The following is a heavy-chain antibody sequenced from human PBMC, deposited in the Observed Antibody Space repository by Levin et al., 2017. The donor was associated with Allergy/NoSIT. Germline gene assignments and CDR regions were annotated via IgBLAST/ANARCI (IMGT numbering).Heavy chain of an antibody. J-gene: IGHJ4*02. CDR2: IGVTGDT. Sequence: SCAASGFIFTNYDMHWVRQRIGEGLEWVSAIGVTGDTYYPDSVKGRFTMSRENAKSSLYLQMNSLREGDTAVYYCARAPASGLHGLLDSWGQGTLVTVSS. V-gene: IGHV3-13*04. D-gene: IGHD3-3*01. CDR1: GFIFTNYD. CDR3: ARAPASGLHGLLDS.